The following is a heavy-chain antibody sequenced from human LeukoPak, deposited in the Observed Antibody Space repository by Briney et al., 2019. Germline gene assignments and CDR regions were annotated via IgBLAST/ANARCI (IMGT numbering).Heavy chain of an antibody. Sequence: TGGSLRLSCAASGFIFSGYTMNWVRQAPGKGLEWVANIKQDGSEKYYVDSVKGRFTISRDNAKNSLYLQMNSLRAEDTAVYYCARGPIDYWGQGTLVTVSS. J-gene: IGHJ4*02. CDR3: ARGPIDY. CDR1: GFIFSGYT. V-gene: IGHV3-7*04. CDR2: IKQDGSEK.